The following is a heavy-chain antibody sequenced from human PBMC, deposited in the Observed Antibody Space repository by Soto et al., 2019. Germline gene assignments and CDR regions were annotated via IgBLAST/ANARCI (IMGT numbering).Heavy chain of an antibody. Sequence: SETLSLTCTVSGGSISSNYWTWIRQPPGKGLEWIGYVYSSGSTNYNPSFKSRVTISEDTSKSQFSLKVNSMTAADTAVYYCARYRREAVAGYTLDNWGQGILVTVSS. CDR3: ARYRREAVAGYTLDN. V-gene: IGHV4-59*01. J-gene: IGHJ4*02. D-gene: IGHD6-13*01. CDR2: VYSSGST. CDR1: GGSISSNY.